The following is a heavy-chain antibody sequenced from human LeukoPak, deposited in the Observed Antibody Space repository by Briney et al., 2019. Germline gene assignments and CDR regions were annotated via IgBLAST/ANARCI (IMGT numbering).Heavy chain of an antibody. CDR1: GYTFTSYG. V-gene: IGHV1-18*01. CDR2: ISAYNGNT. J-gene: IGHJ3*02. Sequence: ASVKVSCKASGYTFTSYGISWVRRAPGQGLEWMGWISAYNGNTNYAQKLQGRVTMTTDTSTSTAYMELRSLRSDDTAVYYCARDGYYDSSGYYTDAFDIWGQGTMVTVSS. D-gene: IGHD3-22*01. CDR3: ARDGYYDSSGYYTDAFDI.